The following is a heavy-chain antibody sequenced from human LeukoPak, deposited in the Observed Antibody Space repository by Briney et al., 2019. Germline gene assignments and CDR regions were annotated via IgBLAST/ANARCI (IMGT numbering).Heavy chain of an antibody. J-gene: IGHJ3*02. D-gene: IGHD3-10*01. CDR1: GYTFTDYY. CDR2: INPNSGGT. V-gene: IGHV1-2*02. CDR3: ARDGSFDM. Sequence: ASVKASCKASGYTFTDYYFHWVRQAPGQGLEWMGWINPNSGGTNYAQKFQGRITMTRDTSINTFYMELSRLRYDDTAFYYCARDGSFDMWGQGTMVTVSS.